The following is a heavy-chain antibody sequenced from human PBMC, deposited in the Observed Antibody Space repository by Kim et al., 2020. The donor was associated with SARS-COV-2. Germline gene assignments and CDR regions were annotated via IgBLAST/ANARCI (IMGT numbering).Heavy chain of an antibody. CDR2: ISSDGSIT. CDR1: RFTFNNYW. Sequence: GGSLRLSCAVSRFTFNNYWINWVRHAPGKGLVWVSRISSDGSITYYADSVKGRFTMSRDNAENTLYLQMNSLRAEDTAFYYCARGFLRDGFDVWGQGTRVTFSS. J-gene: IGHJ6*02. CDR3: ARGFLRDGFDV. V-gene: IGHV3-74*01. D-gene: IGHD3-10*01.